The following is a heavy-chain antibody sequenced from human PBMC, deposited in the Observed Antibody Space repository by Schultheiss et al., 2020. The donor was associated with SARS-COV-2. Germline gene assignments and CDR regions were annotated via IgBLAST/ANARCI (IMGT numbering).Heavy chain of an antibody. V-gene: IGHV4-4*02. CDR3: AREATRGYSYGTDAFDI. D-gene: IGHD5-18*01. J-gene: IGHJ3*02. CDR1: GGSISSSNW. CDR2: INHSGST. Sequence: SETLSLTCTVSGGSISSSNWWTWVRQPPGKGLEWIGEINHSGSTNYNPSLKSRVTISVETSKNQFSLKLSSVTAADTAVYYCAREATRGYSYGTDAFDIWGQGTMVTVSS.